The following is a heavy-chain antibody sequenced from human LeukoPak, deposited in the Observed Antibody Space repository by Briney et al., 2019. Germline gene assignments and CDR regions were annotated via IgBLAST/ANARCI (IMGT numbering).Heavy chain of an antibody. V-gene: IGHV3-15*01. CDR2: IKSKTDGGTT. Sequence: GGSLRLSCAASGFTFSNAWMSWVRQAPGKGLEWVGRIKSKTDGGTTDYAAPVKGRFTISRDDSKNTLYLQMNSLKTEDTAVYYCTTDLGCSGGSCYSFWGQGTLVTVSS. D-gene: IGHD2-15*01. CDR1: GFTFSNAW. CDR3: TTDLGCSGGSCYSF. J-gene: IGHJ4*02.